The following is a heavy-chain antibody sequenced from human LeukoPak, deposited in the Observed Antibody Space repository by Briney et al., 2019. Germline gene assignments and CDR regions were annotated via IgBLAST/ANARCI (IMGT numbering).Heavy chain of an antibody. CDR1: GFTFTNAW. Sequence: PGGSLRLSCAASGFTFTNAWMTWVRRAPSKGLEWVGRIKSKTDGATTDYAAPVKGRFTIPRDDSKNTVYLQMNSLKIEDTAVYYCATDPPDDFWSGDPPNWFDPWGQGTLVTVSS. V-gene: IGHV3-15*01. CDR3: ATDPPDDFWSGDPPNWFDP. J-gene: IGHJ5*02. D-gene: IGHD3-3*01. CDR2: IKSKTDGATT.